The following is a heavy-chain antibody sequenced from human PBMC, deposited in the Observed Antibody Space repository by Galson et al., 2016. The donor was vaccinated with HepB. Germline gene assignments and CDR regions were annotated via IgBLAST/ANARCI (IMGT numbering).Heavy chain of an antibody. CDR2: ISSGSSSI. CDR1: GFTFSTFD. J-gene: IGHJ6*02. Sequence: LRLSCAASGFTFSTFDLNWVRQAPGKGLQWVSHISSGSSSIHYADSVRGRFTISRDDAKSSVYLQMNSLRAEDTALYYCTRASVSHYYHGMDVWGQGTTVTVSS. CDR3: TRASVSHYYHGMDV. V-gene: IGHV3-48*03.